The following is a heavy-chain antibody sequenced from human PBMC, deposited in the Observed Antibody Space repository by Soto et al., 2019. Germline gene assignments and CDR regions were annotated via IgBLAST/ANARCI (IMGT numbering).Heavy chain of an antibody. Sequence: QVQLVESGGGVVQPGRSLRLSCAVSGLTFRSYGMHWVRQAPGKGLEWVAVISYDGSNKYYADSVKGRFTISRENSKNTLYLKMNSLRAEDTAVYYCAKDLAGDFWSGYHYVDYWGQGTLVTVSS. CDR2: ISYDGSNK. D-gene: IGHD3-3*01. V-gene: IGHV3-30*18. CDR3: AKDLAGDFWSGYHYVDY. CDR1: GLTFRSYG. J-gene: IGHJ4*02.